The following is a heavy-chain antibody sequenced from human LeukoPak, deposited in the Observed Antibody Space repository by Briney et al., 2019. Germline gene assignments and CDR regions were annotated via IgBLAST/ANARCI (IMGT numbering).Heavy chain of an antibody. Sequence: GASVKVSCKASGFTFTSSAVQWVRQASGQRLEWIGWIVVGSDNTDYAQKFQERVTITRDMSTTTAYMELSSLRSEDTAVYYCAADIDYYDGSGYYKNFDYWGQGTLVTVSS. CDR3: AADIDYYDGSGYYKNFDY. D-gene: IGHD3-22*01. J-gene: IGHJ4*02. V-gene: IGHV1-58*01. CDR1: GFTFTSSA. CDR2: IVVGSDNT.